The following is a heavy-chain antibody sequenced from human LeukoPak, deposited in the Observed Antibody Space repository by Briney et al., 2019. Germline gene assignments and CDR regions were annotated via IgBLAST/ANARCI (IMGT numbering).Heavy chain of an antibody. D-gene: IGHD5-24*01. CDR3: AREMATIGDY. CDR1: GFTFSSYA. V-gene: IGHV3-53*01. CDR2: IYSGGST. Sequence: GESLRLSCAASGFTFSSYAMSWVRQAPGKGLEWVSVIYSGGSTYYADSVKGRFTISRDNSKNTLYLQMNSLRAEDTAVYYCAREMATIGDYWGQGTLVTVSS. J-gene: IGHJ4*02.